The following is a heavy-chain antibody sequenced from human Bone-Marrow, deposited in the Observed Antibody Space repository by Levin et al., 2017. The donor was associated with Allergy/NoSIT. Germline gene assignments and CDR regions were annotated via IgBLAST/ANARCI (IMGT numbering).Heavy chain of an antibody. V-gene: IGHV3-66*01. CDR2: FYSSGNS. Sequence: GGSLRLSCAASGFTVSSNYVTWVRQAPGKGLQCVSVFYSSGNSYYADPVKGRFTISRDDSKNTLYLQMNSLRADDTGVYYCARGLRGEQYYGMDVWGRGTTVIVSS. CDR1: GFTVSSNY. D-gene: IGHD3-10*01. J-gene: IGHJ6*02. CDR3: ARGLRGEQYYGMDV.